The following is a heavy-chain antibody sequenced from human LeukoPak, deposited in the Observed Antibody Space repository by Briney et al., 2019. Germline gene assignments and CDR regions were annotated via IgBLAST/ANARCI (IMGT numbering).Heavy chain of an antibody. CDR1: GFTFSSYG. V-gene: IGHV3-30*02. J-gene: IGHJ4*02. D-gene: IGHD6-13*01. CDR2: IRYDGSNK. CDR3: ARAGYSSSWYLY. Sequence: GGSLRLSCAASGFTFSSYGMHWVRQAPGKGLEWVAFIRYDGSNKYYADSVKGRFTISRDNSKNTLYLKMNSLRAEDTAVYYCARAGYSSSWYLYWGQGTLVTVSS.